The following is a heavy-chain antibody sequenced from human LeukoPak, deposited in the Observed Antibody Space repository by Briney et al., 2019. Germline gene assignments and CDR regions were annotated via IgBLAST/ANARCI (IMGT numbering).Heavy chain of an antibody. V-gene: IGHV7-4-1*02. CDR3: ARPKRLCPSSTCYSDFDY. Sequence: GASVKVSCKASGYTFTNYTMNWVRQAPGQGLEWMGWINTNTGNPTYAQGFTGRFVFSSDTSVSTAYLHISSLKAEDSAVYYCARPKRLCPSSTCYSDFDYWGQGTLVTVSS. J-gene: IGHJ4*02. CDR2: INTNTGNP. CDR1: GYTFTNYT. D-gene: IGHD2/OR15-2a*01.